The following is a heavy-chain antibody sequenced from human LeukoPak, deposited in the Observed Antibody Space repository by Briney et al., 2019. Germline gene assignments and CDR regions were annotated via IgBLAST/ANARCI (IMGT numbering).Heavy chain of an antibody. Sequence: GGSLRLSCAASGFTFSSYAMHWVRQAPGKGLEWVAVISYDGSNKYYADSVKGRFTISRDNSKNTLYLQMNSLRAEDTAVYYCARDQVALYYFDYWGQGTLVTVPS. J-gene: IGHJ4*02. V-gene: IGHV3-30-3*01. CDR2: ISYDGSNK. CDR1: GFTFSSYA. D-gene: IGHD5-12*01. CDR3: ARDQVALYYFDY.